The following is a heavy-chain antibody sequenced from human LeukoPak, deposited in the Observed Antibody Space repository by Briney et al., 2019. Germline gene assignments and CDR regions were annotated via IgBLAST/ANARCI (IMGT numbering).Heavy chain of an antibody. J-gene: IGHJ4*02. CDR2: IIPIFGTA. CDR1: GGTLSSYA. V-gene: IGHV1-69*06. D-gene: IGHD6-13*01. CDR3: GSRGIAAAGPLFVY. Sequence: SVKVPCKASGGTLSSYAIAWVPQAPGQGLEWMVRIIPIFGTANYAQKFQGRVTITPNTSTSTAYLELSSLRPGHTAVYTCGSRGIAAAGPLFVYSGEGDLVTVSS.